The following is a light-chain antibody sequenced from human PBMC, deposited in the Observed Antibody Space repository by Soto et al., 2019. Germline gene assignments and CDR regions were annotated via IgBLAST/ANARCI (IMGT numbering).Light chain of an antibody. CDR3: SSFTASNTVV. Sequence: QSALTQPPSASGSPGQSVTISCTGTSTDVGGYNYVSWYQQHPGKVPKLIIYEVSKWPSGVPDRFSGSKSGNTASLTVSGLQAEDGADYYCSSFTASNTVVFGGGTKLTVL. J-gene: IGLJ2*01. CDR2: EVS. V-gene: IGLV2-8*01. CDR1: STDVGGYNY.